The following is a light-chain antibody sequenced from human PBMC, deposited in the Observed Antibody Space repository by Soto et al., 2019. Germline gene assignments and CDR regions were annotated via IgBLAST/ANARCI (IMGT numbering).Light chain of an antibody. CDR1: QSISRY. CDR2: AAS. V-gene: IGKV1-39*01. CDR3: QQNYRATPWT. Sequence: DIQMTQSLSSLSASVGDRITITCRASQSISRYLNWYQHKPGKAPKLLINAASSLERGVPSRFSGGGSGTDYTLNISSLQPDDFATYYCQQNYRATPWTFGQGTKVEVK. J-gene: IGKJ1*01.